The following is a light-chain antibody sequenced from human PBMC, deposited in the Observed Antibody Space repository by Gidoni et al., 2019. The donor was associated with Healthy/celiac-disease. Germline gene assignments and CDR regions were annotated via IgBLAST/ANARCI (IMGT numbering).Light chain of an antibody. CDR2: GAA. J-gene: IGKJ3*01. V-gene: IGKV3-20*01. CDR1: QSVSSSY. CDR3: QQYGSSPPFT. Sequence: EIVLMQSPGTLSLSPGGRATLSCRASQSVSSSYVAWYQQNPGQAPRRPIYGAASRATGIPDRFSGSGSGTDFTLTISRLEPEDFAVYYCQQYGSSPPFTFGPGTKVDIK.